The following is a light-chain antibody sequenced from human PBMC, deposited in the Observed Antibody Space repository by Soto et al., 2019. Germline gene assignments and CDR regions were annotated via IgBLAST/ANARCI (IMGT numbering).Light chain of an antibody. CDR3: QQNYDTPIT. V-gene: IGKV1-39*01. CDR1: QAINRY. Sequence: DIQRTQSTSPMSSSVGSRSTITCITNQAINRYLNWYQQTPGRAPKLLIYAASILHSGVPQRFSGSGVGTYFTLTINGLQPEDFTAYYCQQNYDTPITFGQGTRVEIK. J-gene: IGKJ5*01. CDR2: AAS.